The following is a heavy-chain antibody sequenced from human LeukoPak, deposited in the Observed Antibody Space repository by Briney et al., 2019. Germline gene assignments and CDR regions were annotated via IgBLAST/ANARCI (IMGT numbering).Heavy chain of an antibody. D-gene: IGHD4-17*01. CDR3: AREGYGLVYFDY. CDR2: IYSGGST. Sequence: GGSLRLSCAASGFTVSNYYMSWVRQAPGKGLEWVSVIYSGGSTYYADSVKGRFTISTDNSKNTLYLQMSSLRAEDTAVYYCAREGYGLVYFDYWGQGTLVTVSS. J-gene: IGHJ4*02. V-gene: IGHV3-66*01. CDR1: GFTVSNYY.